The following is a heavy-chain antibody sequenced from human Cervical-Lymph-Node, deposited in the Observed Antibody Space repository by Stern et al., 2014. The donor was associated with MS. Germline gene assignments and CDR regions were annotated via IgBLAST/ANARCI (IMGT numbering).Heavy chain of an antibody. CDR2: LLPYASVT. J-gene: IGHJ4*02. CDR3: ARHVQGFDY. CDR1: GNSFTIYY. V-gene: IGHV5-51*01. Sequence: VQLVQSGAEVKKPGESLKISCKLSGNSFTIYYIAWVRQMPGKGLDSMCPLLPYASVTTYSPSSQVQVTISADNSITTAYLQWSSLRASDTAMYYCARHVQGFDYWGQGTLVTVSS.